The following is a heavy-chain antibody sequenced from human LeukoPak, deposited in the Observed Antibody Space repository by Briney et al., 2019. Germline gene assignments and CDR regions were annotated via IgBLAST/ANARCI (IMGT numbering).Heavy chain of an antibody. J-gene: IGHJ3*02. CDR1: GGSISGHY. V-gene: IGHV4-4*07. D-gene: IGHD3-22*01. CDR2: IYSSGST. Sequence: SETLSLTCTVSGGSISGHYWNWIRQPAEKGLEWIGRIYSSGSTNYNPSLQSRVTMSVDTSKNQFSLKLRSLTVADTAVYYCARTYYYDSSGLGAFDIWGQGTMVTVSS. CDR3: ARTYYYDSSGLGAFDI.